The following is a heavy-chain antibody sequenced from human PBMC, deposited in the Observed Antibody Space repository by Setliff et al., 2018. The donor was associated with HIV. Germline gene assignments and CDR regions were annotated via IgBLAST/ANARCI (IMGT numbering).Heavy chain of an antibody. V-gene: IGHV4-31*03. J-gene: IGHJ5*02. Sequence: PSETLSLTCTVSGGSISIGGYYWGWIRQHPGKGLEWIGYIYHNGSTYYNPSLKSRVIISVDTSKNQFSLKLSSVTAADTAVYYCARHGAGSSWYNCFDPWGQGSLVTVSS. CDR2: IYHNGST. CDR1: GGSISIGGYY. D-gene: IGHD6-13*01. CDR3: ARHGAGSSWYNCFDP.